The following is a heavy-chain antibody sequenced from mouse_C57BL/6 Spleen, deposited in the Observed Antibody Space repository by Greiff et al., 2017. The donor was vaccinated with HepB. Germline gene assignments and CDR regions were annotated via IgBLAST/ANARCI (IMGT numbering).Heavy chain of an antibody. J-gene: IGHJ4*01. CDR3: ARNFRNYENYYAMDY. CDR1: GFSLTSYG. V-gene: IGHV2-2*01. CDR2: IWSGGST. Sequence: QVQLKESGPGLVQPSQSLSITCTVSGFSLTSYGVHWVRQSPGKGLEWLGVIWSGGSTDYNAAFISRLSISKDNSKSQVFFKMNSLQADDTAIYYCARNFRNYENYYAMDYWGQGTSVTVSS. D-gene: IGHD1-1*01.